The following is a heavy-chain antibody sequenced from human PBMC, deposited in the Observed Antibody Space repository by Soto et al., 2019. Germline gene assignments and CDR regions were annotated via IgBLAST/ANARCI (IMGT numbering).Heavy chain of an antibody. V-gene: IGHV4-30-4*01. Sequence: QTPGKNLEWIGHIYYSGSTYYNSSLKSRVTISLHTSKNQFSLKMSSVTAADTAVYYCAGKLIFFFQSEVGIRDVRSVSAFLLNRSTDL. D-gene: IGHD3-10*02. CDR3: AGKLIFFFQSEVGIRDVRSVSAFLLNRSTDL. CDR2: IYYSGST. J-gene: IGHJ2*01.